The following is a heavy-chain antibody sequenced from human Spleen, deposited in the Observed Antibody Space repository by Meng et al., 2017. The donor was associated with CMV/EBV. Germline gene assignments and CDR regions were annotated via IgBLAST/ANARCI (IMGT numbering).Heavy chain of an antibody. CDR1: GGSVSTGSYY. Sequence: SETLSLTCTVSGGSVSTGSYYWSRLRQPPGKGLEWIGYISYIGSTNYNPSLKSRVTISVDTSKNQFSLKLSSVTAADTAIFYCARDILERNAFDMWGQGTMVTVSS. J-gene: IGHJ3*02. D-gene: IGHD1-1*01. V-gene: IGHV4-61*01. CDR3: ARDILERNAFDM. CDR2: ISYIGST.